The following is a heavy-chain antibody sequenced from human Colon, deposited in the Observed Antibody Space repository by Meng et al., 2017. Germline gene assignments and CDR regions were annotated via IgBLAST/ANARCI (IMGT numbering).Heavy chain of an antibody. Sequence: VQLAELGGGVVQPGRSLRLSCAASGFTFSAYRMYWVRQAPGKGLEWVGVTLPDGSQNYYADSVKGRFTISRENSKNTLFLQMDSLRTEDTAVYYCVRGNIDWYLDYWGQGTLVTVSS. CDR2: TLPDGSQN. V-gene: IGHV3-30*03. J-gene: IGHJ4*02. D-gene: IGHD3-9*01. CDR3: VRGNIDWYLDY. CDR1: GFTFSAYR.